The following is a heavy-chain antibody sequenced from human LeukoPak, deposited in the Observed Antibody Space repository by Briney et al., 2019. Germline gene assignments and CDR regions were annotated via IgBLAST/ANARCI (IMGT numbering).Heavy chain of an antibody. CDR2: INPNTGGA. CDR1: GYTFASYG. D-gene: IGHD1-1*01. CDR3: AKEVHRVSQN. V-gene: IGHV1-2*02. J-gene: IGHJ1*01. Sequence: ASVKVSCKASGYTFASYGISWVRQAPGQGLEWMGWINPNTGGANYAQKFQGRVTMTRDTSISTAYMELSGLTSDDTGMYYCAKEVHRVSQNWGQGTLVTVSS.